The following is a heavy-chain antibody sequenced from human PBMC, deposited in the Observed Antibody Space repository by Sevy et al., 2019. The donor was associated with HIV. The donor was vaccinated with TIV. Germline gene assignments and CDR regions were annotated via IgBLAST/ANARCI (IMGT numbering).Heavy chain of an antibody. CDR3: ARDGGDWNRPPT. D-gene: IGHD2-21*02. CDR1: GFTFSSYS. CDR2: ISSSSSYI. V-gene: IGHV3-21*01. J-gene: IGHJ5*02. Sequence: GGSLRLSCAASGFTFSSYSTNWVRQAPGKGLEWVSSISSSSSYIYYADSVKGRFTISRDNAKNSLYLQMNSLRAEDTAVYYCARDGGDWNRPPTWGQGTLVTVSS.